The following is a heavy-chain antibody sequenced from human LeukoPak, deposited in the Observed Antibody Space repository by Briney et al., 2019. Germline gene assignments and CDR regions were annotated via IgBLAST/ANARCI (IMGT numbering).Heavy chain of an antibody. V-gene: IGHV4-59*01. Sequence: SSETLSLTCTVSGGSISSYYWSWIRQPPGKGLEWIGYIYYSGSTNYNPSLKSRVTISVDTSKNQFSLKLSSVTAADTAVYYCARDYYDSSGYYNGFDYWGQGTLVTVSS. CDR3: ARDYYDSSGYYNGFDY. J-gene: IGHJ4*02. CDR1: GGSISSYY. D-gene: IGHD3-22*01. CDR2: IYYSGST.